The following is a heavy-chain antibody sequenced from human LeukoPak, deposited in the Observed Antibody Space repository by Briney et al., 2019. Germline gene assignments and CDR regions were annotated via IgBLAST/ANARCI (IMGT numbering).Heavy chain of an antibody. V-gene: IGHV4-39*07. D-gene: IGHD6-19*01. J-gene: IGHJ4*02. CDR3: ARRGMVAGRFDY. CDR1: GGSISSSSYY. Sequence: SETLSLTCTVSGGSISSSSYYWGWIRQPPGKGLEWIGSIYYSGSTYYNPSLKSRVTISVDTSKNQFSLKLSSVTAADTAVYYCARRGMVAGRFDYWGQGTLVTVSS. CDR2: IYYSGST.